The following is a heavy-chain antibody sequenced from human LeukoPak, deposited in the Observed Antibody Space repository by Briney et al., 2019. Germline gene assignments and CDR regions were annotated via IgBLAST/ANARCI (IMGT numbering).Heavy chain of an antibody. D-gene: IGHD6-13*01. CDR2: IYYSGST. Sequence: PSETLSLTCTVSGGSIRSYYWSWIRQPPGKGLEWIGYIYYSGSTNYNPSLKSRVTISVDTSKNQFSLKLSSVTAADTAVYYCARFDSSSWYRDAFDIWGQGTMVTVSS. CDR1: GGSIRSYY. V-gene: IGHV4-59*01. J-gene: IGHJ3*02. CDR3: ARFDSSSWYRDAFDI.